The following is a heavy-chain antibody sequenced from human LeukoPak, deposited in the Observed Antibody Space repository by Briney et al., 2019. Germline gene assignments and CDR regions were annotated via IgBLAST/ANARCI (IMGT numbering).Heavy chain of an antibody. CDR2: ISWNSDTR. D-gene: IGHD3-10*01. J-gene: IGHJ3*02. Sequence: PGGSLRLSCAVSGFTFDDYAMHWVRQVPGKGLEWVAGISWNSDTRGYVDSVKGRFTISRDNARNSLYLQMNSLRAEDTALYYCAKGLLWFGEAHHNVFDIWGQGTMVAVSS. CDR3: AKGLLWFGEAHHNVFDI. CDR1: GFTFDDYA. V-gene: IGHV3-9*01.